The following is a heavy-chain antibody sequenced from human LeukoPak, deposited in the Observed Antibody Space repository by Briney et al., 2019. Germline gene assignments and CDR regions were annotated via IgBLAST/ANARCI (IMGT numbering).Heavy chain of an antibody. J-gene: IGHJ4*02. CDR3: ARGIVGPTGDY. Sequence: PGGSLRLSCVVSGFSFSNYWMHWVRQAPGKGLVWVSRINSDGSTTSYAASVKGRFTISRDNAKNTLHLQMNSLRVEDTAVYYCARGIVGPTGDYWGQGTLVTVSS. CDR2: INSDGSTT. D-gene: IGHD1-26*01. V-gene: IGHV3-74*01. CDR1: GFSFSNYW.